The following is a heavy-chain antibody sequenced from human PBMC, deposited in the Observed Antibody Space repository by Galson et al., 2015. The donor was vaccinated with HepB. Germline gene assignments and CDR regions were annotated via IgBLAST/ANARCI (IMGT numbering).Heavy chain of an antibody. Sequence: VKVSCKASGYTFTSYDIHWVRQATGQGLEWMGWMNPNSGSTGYAQKFQGRVTMTRNTPISTAYMELSSLRSGDTAVYYCARGSAWSHFDYWGQGTLVTASS. D-gene: IGHD6-19*01. J-gene: IGHJ4*02. CDR1: GYTFTSYD. CDR2: MNPNSGST. V-gene: IGHV1-8*01. CDR3: ARGSAWSHFDY.